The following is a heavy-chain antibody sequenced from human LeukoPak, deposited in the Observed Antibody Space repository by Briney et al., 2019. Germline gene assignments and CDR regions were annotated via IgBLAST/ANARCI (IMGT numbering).Heavy chain of an antibody. D-gene: IGHD4-11*01. CDR2: IYPGDSDT. Sequence: GESLKISCKGSGYSFTSYWIGWVRQMPGKGLEWMGIIYPGDSDTRYSPSFQGQVTISADKYISTAYLQWSSLKASDTAIYYCARLPTTVTTLTNFHYYYMDVWGKGTTVTVSS. V-gene: IGHV5-51*01. CDR3: ARLPTTVTTLTNFHYYYMDV. CDR1: GYSFTSYW. J-gene: IGHJ6*03.